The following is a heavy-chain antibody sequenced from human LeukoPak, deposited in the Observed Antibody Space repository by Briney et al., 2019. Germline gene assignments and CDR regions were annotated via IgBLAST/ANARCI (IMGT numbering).Heavy chain of an antibody. D-gene: IGHD3-10*01. V-gene: IGHV3-21*01. CDR2: ISSGSTYI. CDR3: TREGVDVFDI. J-gene: IGHJ3*02. Sequence: PGGSLRLSCTASGFTFSSYEMNWVRQAPGKGLEWVSSISSGSTYIYYADSVKGRFTISRDNTKNSLYLQMNSLRAEDTAVYYCTREGVDVFDIWGQGTMVTVSS. CDR1: GFTFSSYE.